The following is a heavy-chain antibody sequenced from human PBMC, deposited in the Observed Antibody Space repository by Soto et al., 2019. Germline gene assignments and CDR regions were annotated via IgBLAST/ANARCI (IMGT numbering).Heavy chain of an antibody. V-gene: IGHV4-30-4*01. CDR2: IYYSGST. D-gene: IGHD2-2*01. CDR1: VGSISSGDYY. Sequence: SETLSLTCTVSVGSISSGDYYWSWIRQPPGKGLEWIGYIYYSGSTYYNPSLKSRVTISVDTSKNQFSLKLSSVTAADTAVYYCARYCSSTSCYRSYYFDYWGQGTLVTVSS. J-gene: IGHJ4*02. CDR3: ARYCSSTSCYRSYYFDY.